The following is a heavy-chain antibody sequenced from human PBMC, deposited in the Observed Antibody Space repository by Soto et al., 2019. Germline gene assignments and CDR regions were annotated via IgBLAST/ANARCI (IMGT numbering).Heavy chain of an antibody. D-gene: IGHD2-2*01. CDR2: INHSGSI. V-gene: IGHV4-34*01. CDR1: GGSVGGYY. J-gene: IGHJ4*02. Sequence: SETLSLTCAVYGGSVGGYYWSWVRQPPGKGLEWIGEINHSGSITYAPSLKSRVTMSVDTSKNQFSLRLNSVTAADTAVYYCARSVVVPVAPDYWGQGTLVTVSS. CDR3: ARSVVVPVAPDY.